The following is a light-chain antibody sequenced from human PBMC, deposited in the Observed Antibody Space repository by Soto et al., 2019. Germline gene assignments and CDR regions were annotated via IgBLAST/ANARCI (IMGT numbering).Light chain of an antibody. V-gene: IGLV1-40*01. Sequence: QSVLTQPPSVSGAPGQRVTISCTGSSSNIGAGYDVHWYQQLPGTAPKLLIFANSIRPSGVPGRFSGSKSGTSASLAITGLQADDEADYYCQSYDSSLSAYVFGTGTKVT. CDR3: QSYDSSLSAYV. CDR2: ANS. J-gene: IGLJ1*01. CDR1: SSNIGAGYD.